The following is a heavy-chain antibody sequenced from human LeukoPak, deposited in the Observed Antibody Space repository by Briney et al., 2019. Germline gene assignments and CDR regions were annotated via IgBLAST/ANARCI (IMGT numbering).Heavy chain of an antibody. CDR1: GFTFSSYS. Sequence: GGSLRPSCAASGFTFSSYSMYWVRQAPGKGLEWVSYISGSSSTIYYADSVKGRFTISRDNAKNSLYLQMNSLRAEDTAVYYCARFRLYGMDVWGQGTTVTVSS. J-gene: IGHJ6*02. CDR3: ARFRLYGMDV. CDR2: ISGSSSTI. V-gene: IGHV3-48*01.